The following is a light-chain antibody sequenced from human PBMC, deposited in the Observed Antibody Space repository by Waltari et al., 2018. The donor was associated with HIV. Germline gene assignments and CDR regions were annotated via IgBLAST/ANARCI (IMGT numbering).Light chain of an antibody. CDR3: CSYTSSGTLV. CDR2: EVS. V-gene: IGLV2-14*01. J-gene: IGLJ2*01. CDR1: SSDVGAYEY. Sequence: QSALTQPASVSASPGQSITISCTGTSSDVGAYEYVSWYQYHPGKAPKLMISEVSSRPSWVANRFSGSKSGNTASLTISGLQAEDEADYYCCSYTSSGTLVFGGGTKLTVL.